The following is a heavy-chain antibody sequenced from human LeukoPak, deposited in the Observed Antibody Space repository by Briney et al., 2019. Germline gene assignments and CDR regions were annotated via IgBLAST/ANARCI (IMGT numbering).Heavy chain of an antibody. D-gene: IGHD5-12*01. CDR2: ISGSGDDT. CDR1: GFTFSNYA. J-gene: IGHJ4*02. Sequence: GGSLRLSCAASGFTFSNYAMNWVRQAPGKGLEWVSSISGSGDDTYYADSVKGRFTISRDNSKNTLYLQMNNLRAEDTAVYYCARPRGYTSGSLKYFDFWGQGALVTVSS. V-gene: IGHV3-23*01. CDR3: ARPRGYTSGSLKYFDF.